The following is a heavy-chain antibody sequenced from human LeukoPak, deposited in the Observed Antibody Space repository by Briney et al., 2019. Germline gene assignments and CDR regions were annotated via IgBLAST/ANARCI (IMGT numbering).Heavy chain of an antibody. CDR2: ISWDGGST. CDR1: GFTFDDYA. J-gene: IGHJ4*02. V-gene: IGHV3-43D*04. D-gene: IGHD3-22*01. CDR3: AKVATPYYYDSSGYSYYLDY. Sequence: GGSLRLSCAASGFTFDDYAMHWVRQAPGKGLEWVSLISWDGGSTYYADSVKGRFTISRDNSKNSLYLQMNSLRAQATALYYCAKVATPYYYDSSGYSYYLDYWGQGTLVTFSA.